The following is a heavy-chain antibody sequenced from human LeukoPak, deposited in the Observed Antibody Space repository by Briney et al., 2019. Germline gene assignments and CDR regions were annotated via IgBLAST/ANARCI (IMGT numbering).Heavy chain of an antibody. J-gene: IGHJ4*02. CDR1: GYTFTSYY. CDR2: ISPSGDST. Sequence: ASVEVSCKASGYTFTSYYVHWVRQAPGQGLEWMGIISPSGDSTSYAQNFQGRVAMTGDTSTSTVYMELRSLRSEDTAVYYCAGIHNWNYAIDYWGQGTLVTVSS. CDR3: AGIHNWNYAIDY. V-gene: IGHV1-46*01. D-gene: IGHD1-7*01.